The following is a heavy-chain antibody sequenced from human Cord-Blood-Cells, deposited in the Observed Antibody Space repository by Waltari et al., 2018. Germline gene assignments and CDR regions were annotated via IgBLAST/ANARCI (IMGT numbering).Heavy chain of an antibody. D-gene: IGHD3-9*01. Sequence: QVQLVQSGAEVKKPGASVKVSCKASGYTFTSYAMHWVRQAPGQRLEWMGWINAGNGNTKYSQKFQGRVTITRDTSASTAYMELSSLRSEDTAVYYCARDSGTETYYDILTGWGWFDPWGQGTLVTVSS. V-gene: IGHV1-3*01. CDR2: INAGNGNT. J-gene: IGHJ5*02. CDR3: ARDSGTETYYDILTGWGWFDP. CDR1: GYTFTSYA.